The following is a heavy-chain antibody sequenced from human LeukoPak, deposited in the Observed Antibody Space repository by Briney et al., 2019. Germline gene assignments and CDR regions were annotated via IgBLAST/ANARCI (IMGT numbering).Heavy chain of an antibody. Sequence: WGSLRLSCAASGFTFSSYAMSWVRQAPGKGLEWVSAISGSGSSTYYADSVKGRFTISRDNSKNTLYLQMNSLRAEDTAVYYCAKGGGYSSSSEFDYWGQGTLVTVSP. CDR2: ISGSGSST. CDR3: AKGGGYSSSSEFDY. D-gene: IGHD6-6*01. J-gene: IGHJ4*02. V-gene: IGHV3-23*01. CDR1: GFTFSSYA.